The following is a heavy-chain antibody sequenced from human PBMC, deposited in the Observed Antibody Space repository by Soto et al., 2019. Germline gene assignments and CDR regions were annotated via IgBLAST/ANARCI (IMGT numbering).Heavy chain of an antibody. V-gene: IGHV3-64*01. CDR2: ISSNGGTT. D-gene: IGHD1-7*01. Sequence: EVQLAESGGGMVQPGGSLRLSCVASGFTFSSDDMHWVRQAPGKGLEYVSSISSNGGTTYYGNSVKGRFTISRDNSTNTLYLHRGSLRAEDMAVYYCVRRVSGNYDYWGQGTLVTVSS. CDR1: GFTFSSDD. CDR3: VRRVSGNYDY. J-gene: IGHJ4*02.